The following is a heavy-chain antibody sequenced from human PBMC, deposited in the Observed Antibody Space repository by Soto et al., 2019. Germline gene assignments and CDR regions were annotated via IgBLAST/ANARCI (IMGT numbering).Heavy chain of an antibody. J-gene: IGHJ6*02. D-gene: IGHD2-15*01. V-gene: IGHV1-69*13. CDR1: GGTFSSYA. Sequence: RASVKVSCKASGGTFSSYAISWVRQAPGQGLEWMGGIIPIFGTANYAQKFQGRVTITADESTSTAYMELSSLRSEDTAVYYCARDSCGGSCYDYYYGMDVWGQGTTVTVS. CDR3: ARDSCGGSCYDYYYGMDV. CDR2: IIPIFGTA.